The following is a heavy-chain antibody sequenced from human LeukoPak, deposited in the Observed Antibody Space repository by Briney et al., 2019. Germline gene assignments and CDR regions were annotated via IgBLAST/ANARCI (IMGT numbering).Heavy chain of an antibody. CDR2: IYYSGST. V-gene: IGHV4-30-4*02. J-gene: IGHJ4*01. CDR1: GGSISSGDYY. CDR3: AREGRDRNRFED. Sequence: SETLSLTCTVSGGSISSGDYYWSWIRQPPGKGLEWIGYIYYSGSTYYNPSLKSRVTISVDTSKNQFSLKLSSVTAADTATYYCAREGRDRNRFEDWGHGTLVTVSS. D-gene: IGHD1-14*01.